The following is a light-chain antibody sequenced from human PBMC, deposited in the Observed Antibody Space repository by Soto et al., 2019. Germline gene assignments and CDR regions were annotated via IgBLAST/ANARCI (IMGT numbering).Light chain of an antibody. Sequence: EIVLTQSPDTLSLSPGEGATLSCRASQSVTNRYLAWYQHKPGQAPRLLIYGASTRATGIPDRFSGSGFETDFSLTISRLEPEDFAVYFCQQYSTSPPITFGQGTRL. J-gene: IGKJ5*01. V-gene: IGKV3-20*01. CDR1: QSVTNRY. CDR3: QQYSTSPPIT. CDR2: GAS.